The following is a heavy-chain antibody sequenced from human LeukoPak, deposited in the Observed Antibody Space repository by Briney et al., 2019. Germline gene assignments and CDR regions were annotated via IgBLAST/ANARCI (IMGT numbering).Heavy chain of an antibody. Sequence: ASVKVSCKASGGTFSSYAISWVRQAPGQRLEWMGWINAGNGNTKYSQKFQGRVTITRDTSASTAYMELSSLRSEDTAVYYCARRGGYHSDAFDIWGQGTMVTVSS. V-gene: IGHV1-3*01. D-gene: IGHD3-16*02. CDR1: GGTFSSYA. CDR3: ARRGGYHSDAFDI. J-gene: IGHJ3*02. CDR2: INAGNGNT.